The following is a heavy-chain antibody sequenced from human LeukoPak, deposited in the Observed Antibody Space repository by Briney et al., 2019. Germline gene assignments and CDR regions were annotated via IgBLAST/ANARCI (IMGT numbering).Heavy chain of an antibody. Sequence: SETLSLTCTVSGGSISTSSYYWGWVRQPPGKGLEWIGNIFYSGSTYYSPSLKSRVTISLDTSRNQFSLKLNSVTAADTAVYYCARGWFGTFDYWGQGSLVTVSS. D-gene: IGHD3-10*01. V-gene: IGHV4-39*07. CDR2: IFYSGST. CDR3: ARGWFGTFDY. J-gene: IGHJ4*02. CDR1: GGSISTSSYY.